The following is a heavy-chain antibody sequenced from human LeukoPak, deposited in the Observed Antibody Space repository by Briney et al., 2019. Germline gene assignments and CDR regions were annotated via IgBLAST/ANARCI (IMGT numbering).Heavy chain of an antibody. CDR1: GGSISSHY. Sequence: SETLSLTCTVSGGSISSHYWSWIRQPPGKGLEWIGYIYYSGSTNYNPSLKSRVTISVDTSKNQFSLKLSSVTAADTAVYYCARIYYDILTGYYTYFDYWGQETLVTVSS. J-gene: IGHJ4*02. D-gene: IGHD3-9*01. V-gene: IGHV4-59*11. CDR3: ARIYYDILTGYYTYFDY. CDR2: IYYSGST.